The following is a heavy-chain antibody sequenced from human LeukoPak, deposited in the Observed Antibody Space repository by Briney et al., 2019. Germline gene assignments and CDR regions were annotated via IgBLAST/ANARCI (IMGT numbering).Heavy chain of an antibody. J-gene: IGHJ4*02. CDR3: ARWVNYVDY. Sequence: SETLSLTCIVSGGSISSYYWSWIRQPPGKGLEWIGYIYYSGSTNYNPSLKSRVTISVDTSKNQFSLKLSSVTAADTAVYYCARWVNYVDYWGQGTLVTVSS. CDR1: GGSISSYY. D-gene: IGHD3-10*01. V-gene: IGHV4-59*01. CDR2: IYYSGST.